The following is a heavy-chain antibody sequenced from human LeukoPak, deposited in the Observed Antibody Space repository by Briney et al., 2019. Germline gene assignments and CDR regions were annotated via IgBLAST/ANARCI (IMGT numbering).Heavy chain of an antibody. CDR2: ISSSGSTI. V-gene: IGHV3-48*03. J-gene: IGHJ6*04. CDR3: AELGITMIGGV. D-gene: IGHD3-10*02. CDR1: GFTFSSYE. Sequence: GGPLRLSCAASGFTFSSYEMNWVRQAPGKGLEWVSYISSSGSTIYYADSVKGLFTISIDNAQNSLYLQSNMLRAEDTAVYYCAELGITMIGGVWGKGTTVTISS.